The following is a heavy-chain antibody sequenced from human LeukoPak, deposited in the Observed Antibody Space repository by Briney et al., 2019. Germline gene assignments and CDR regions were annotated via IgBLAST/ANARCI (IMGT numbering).Heavy chain of an antibody. CDR1: GGSTSDINYY. Sequence: SETLSVTCTVSGGSTSDINYYWGWIRQPPGKGLEWIASIYYSGSTYYNPSLKSRVTISVDTSKKQFSLKLSSVTAADTAVYYCARIDFYGSGNYYFDYWGQGTLVTVSS. CDR3: ARIDFYGSGNYYFDY. J-gene: IGHJ4*02. V-gene: IGHV4-39*01. CDR2: IYYSGST. D-gene: IGHD3-10*01.